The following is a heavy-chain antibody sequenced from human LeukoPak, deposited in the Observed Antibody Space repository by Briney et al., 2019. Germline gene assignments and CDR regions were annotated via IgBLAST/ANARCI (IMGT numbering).Heavy chain of an antibody. Sequence: PSETLSLTCTVSGGSISSSSYYWGWISQPPGKGLEWIGSIYYSGSTYYNPSLKSRVTISVDTSKNQFSLKLSSVTAADTAVYYCARHRPWEYYFDYWGQGTLVTVSS. J-gene: IGHJ4*02. D-gene: IGHD1-26*01. CDR3: ARHRPWEYYFDY. V-gene: IGHV4-39*01. CDR1: GGSISSSSYY. CDR2: IYYSGST.